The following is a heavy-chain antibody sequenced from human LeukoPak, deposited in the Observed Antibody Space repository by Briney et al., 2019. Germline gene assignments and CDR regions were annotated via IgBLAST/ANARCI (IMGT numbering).Heavy chain of an antibody. Sequence: ASVKVSCKASGYTFTSYAMNWVRQAPGQGLEWMGWINPNGGGTKYAQKFQGRVTMTREMSITTVHMELTTLISDDTAVYYCARAPLLDVDYWGQGSLVTVSS. CDR3: ARAPLLDVDY. V-gene: IGHV1-2*02. CDR2: INPNGGGT. D-gene: IGHD1-1*01. J-gene: IGHJ4*02. CDR1: GYTFTSYA.